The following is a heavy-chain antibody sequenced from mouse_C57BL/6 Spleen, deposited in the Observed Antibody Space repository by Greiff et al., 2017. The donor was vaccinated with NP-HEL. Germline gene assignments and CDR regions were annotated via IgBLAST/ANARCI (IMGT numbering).Heavy chain of an antibody. D-gene: IGHD2-14*01. CDR3: ARSFYYREFAY. CDR1: GYTFTSYW. CDR2: IHPNSGST. J-gene: IGHJ3*01. V-gene: IGHV1-64*01. Sequence: VQLQQSGAELVKPGASVKLSCKASGYTFTSYWMHWVKQRPGQGLEWIGMIHPNSGSTNYNEKFKSKATLTVDKSSSTAYMQLSSLTSEDSAVYYCARSFYYREFAYWGQGTLVTVSA.